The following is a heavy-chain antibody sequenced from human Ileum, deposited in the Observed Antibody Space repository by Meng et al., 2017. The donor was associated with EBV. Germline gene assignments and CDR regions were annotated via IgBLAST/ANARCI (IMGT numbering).Heavy chain of an antibody. CDR1: GGTISSSNG. J-gene: IGHJ4*02. CDR3: ARDFGPHQLWY. D-gene: IGHD3-16*01. CDR2: IYHSGST. V-gene: IGHV4-4*02. Sequence: QVQLQESGPGPVQPSATLSLTCAVAGGTISSSNGWSWGRQPPGKGLEWIGEIYHSGSTNYNPSLKSRVTISVDKSKTQFSLKLSSVTAADTAVYYCARDFGPHQLWYWGQGTLVTVSS.